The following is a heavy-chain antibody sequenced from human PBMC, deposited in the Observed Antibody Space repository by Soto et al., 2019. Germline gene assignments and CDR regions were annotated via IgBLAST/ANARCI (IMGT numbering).Heavy chain of an antibody. J-gene: IGHJ4*02. CDR3: ASRVDDFGVVMYFDY. D-gene: IGHD3-3*01. CDR1: SGSISSSNW. V-gene: IGHV4-4*02. CDR2: IYHSGST. Sequence: SETLSLTCAVSSGSISSSNWWSWVRQPPGKGLEWIGEIYHSGSTNYNPSLKSRVTISVDKSKNQFSLKLSSVTTADTAVYYCASRVDDFGVVMYFDYWGQGTLVTVSS.